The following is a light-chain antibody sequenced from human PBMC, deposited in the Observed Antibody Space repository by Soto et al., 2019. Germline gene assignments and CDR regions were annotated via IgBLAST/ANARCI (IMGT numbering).Light chain of an antibody. CDR1: QSVSNN. CDR2: GAS. V-gene: IGKV3-15*01. CDR3: QQYNNWWT. Sequence: EIVMTQSPATLSVSPGERATLSCRASQSVSNNLAWYQKKPGQAPRLLIYGASTRATGIPARFSGSGSGTDFTLTISSLQSEDFAVYYCQQYNNWWTFGQGTSVEIK. J-gene: IGKJ1*01.